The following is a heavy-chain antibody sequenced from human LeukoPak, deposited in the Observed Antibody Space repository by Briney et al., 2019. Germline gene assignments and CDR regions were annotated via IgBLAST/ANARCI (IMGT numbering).Heavy chain of an antibody. CDR2: IYYSGST. Sequence: PSETLSLTCTVSGGSISSYYWSWIRQPPGKGLEWIGYIYYSGSTNYIPSLKSRVTISVGTSKIQFSLELSSVTAADTAVYYCARTYSGNYLDAFDVWGQGTMVTVSS. V-gene: IGHV4-59*01. D-gene: IGHD1-26*01. CDR3: ARTYSGNYLDAFDV. J-gene: IGHJ3*01. CDR1: GGSISSYY.